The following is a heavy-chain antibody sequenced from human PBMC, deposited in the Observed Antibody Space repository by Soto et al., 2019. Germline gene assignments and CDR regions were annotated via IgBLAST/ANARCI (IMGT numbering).Heavy chain of an antibody. CDR3: ARFHYYGSGKGRYYYGMDV. Sequence: PSETLSLTCTVSGGSISSSSYYWGWIRQPPGKGPEWIGSIYYSGSTYYNPSLKSRVTISVDTSKNQFSLKLSSVTAADTAVYYCARFHYYGSGKGRYYYGMDVWGQGTTVTVS. CDR2: IYYSGST. V-gene: IGHV4-39*01. CDR1: GGSISSSSYY. J-gene: IGHJ6*02. D-gene: IGHD3-10*01.